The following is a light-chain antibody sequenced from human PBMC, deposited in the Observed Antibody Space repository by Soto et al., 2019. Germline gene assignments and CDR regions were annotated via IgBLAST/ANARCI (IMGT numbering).Light chain of an antibody. CDR2: GNS. V-gene: IGLV1-40*01. J-gene: IGLJ1*01. CDR3: QSYDSSLSSYV. Sequence: QSVLTQPPSVSGAPGQRVTISCTGSSSNIGTGYGVHWYQQFPGTAPKLLIYGNSNRPSGVPDRFSGSKSGTSASLAITGFQAEDEADYYCQSYDSSLSSYVFGTGTKVTVL. CDR1: SSNIGTGYG.